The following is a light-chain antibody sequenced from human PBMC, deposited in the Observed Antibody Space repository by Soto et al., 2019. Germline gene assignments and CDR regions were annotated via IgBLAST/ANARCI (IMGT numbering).Light chain of an antibody. CDR3: QQRGNWPLYT. Sequence: EIVLTQSPATLSLSPGERGTLSCRASQSVGSFLAWYQQKPGQAPRLLIYDASDRATGIPYRFSGSGSGTDFTLTISSLEPEDFAVYYCQQRGNWPLYTFGQGTKVEMK. CDR1: QSVGSF. CDR2: DAS. J-gene: IGKJ2*01. V-gene: IGKV3-11*01.